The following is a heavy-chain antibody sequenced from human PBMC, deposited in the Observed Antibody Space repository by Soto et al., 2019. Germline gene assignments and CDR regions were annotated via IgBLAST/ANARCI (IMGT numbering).Heavy chain of an antibody. CDR2: IYSGGST. Sequence: GGSLRLSCAASGFTVSSNYMSWVRQAPGKGLEWVSVIYSGGSTYYADSVKGRFTISRDNSKNTLYLQMNSLRAEDTAVYYCARGYSGYDFNPNYFDYWGQGTLVTVSS. CDR1: GFTVSSNY. D-gene: IGHD5-12*01. J-gene: IGHJ4*02. V-gene: IGHV3-66*01. CDR3: ARGYSGYDFNPNYFDY.